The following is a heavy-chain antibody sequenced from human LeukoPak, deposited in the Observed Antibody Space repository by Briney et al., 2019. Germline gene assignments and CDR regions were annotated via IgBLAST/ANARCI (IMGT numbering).Heavy chain of an antibody. CDR3: ARVGQQQLAAGTGFDY. Sequence: KTSETLSLTCAVYGGSFSGYYWSWIRQPPGKGLEWIGEINHSGSTNYNPSLKSRVTISVDTSKNQFSLKLSSVTAADTAVYYCARVGQQQLAAGTGFDYWGQGTLVTVSS. CDR2: INHSGST. D-gene: IGHD6-13*01. J-gene: IGHJ4*02. V-gene: IGHV4-34*01. CDR1: GGSFSGYY.